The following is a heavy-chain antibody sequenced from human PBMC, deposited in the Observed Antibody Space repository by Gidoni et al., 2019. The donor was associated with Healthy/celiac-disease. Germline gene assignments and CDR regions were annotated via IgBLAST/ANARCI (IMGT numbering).Heavy chain of an antibody. V-gene: IGHV3-48*03. J-gene: IGHJ4*02. CDR3: ARDSLGPRRHLTPSLTFDY. D-gene: IGHD7-27*01. Sequence: EVQLVESGGGLVQPGGSLRLSCAASGFTFRSYEMNWVRQAPGKGLEWVSYISSSGNSIYYADSVKGRFTISRDNAKNSLFLQMNSLRDEDTAVYYCARDSLGPRRHLTPSLTFDYWGQGTLVTVSS. CDR2: ISSSGNSI. CDR1: GFTFRSYE.